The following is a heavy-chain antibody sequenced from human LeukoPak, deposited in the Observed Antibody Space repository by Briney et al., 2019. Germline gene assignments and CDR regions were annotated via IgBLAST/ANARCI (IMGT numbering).Heavy chain of an antibody. CDR3: ARLSGFTETSHFDY. J-gene: IGHJ4*02. D-gene: IGHD6-25*01. V-gene: IGHV3-7*01. CDR2: IEKDGSDK. Sequence: GGSLRLSCAASGFTFSDYRMTWVRQAPGKGLQWVATIEKDGSDKYCVDSVTGRFTISRDNAKTSLSLQMNSLGAEDTALYYCARLSGFTETSHFDYWGQGTLVTVSS. CDR1: GFTFSDYR.